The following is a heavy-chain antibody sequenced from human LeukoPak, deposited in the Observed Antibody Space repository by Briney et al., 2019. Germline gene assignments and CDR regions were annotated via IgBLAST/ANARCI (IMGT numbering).Heavy chain of an antibody. V-gene: IGHV3-30*04. CDR2: ISYDGSNK. Sequence: GRSLRLSCAASGFTFSSYAMHWVRHAPGKGLEWVAVISYDGSNKYYADSVKGRFTISRDNSKNTLYLQMNSLRAEDTAVYYCARVWGCSSTSCYEGTFDYWGQGTLVTVSS. CDR1: GFTFSSYA. D-gene: IGHD2-2*01. J-gene: IGHJ4*02. CDR3: ARVWGCSSTSCYEGTFDY.